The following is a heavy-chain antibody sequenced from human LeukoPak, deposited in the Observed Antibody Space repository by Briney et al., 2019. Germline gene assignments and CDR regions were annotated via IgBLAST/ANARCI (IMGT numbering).Heavy chain of an antibody. J-gene: IGHJ4*02. CDR3: ARDGYSSSWYSRAPYFDY. CDR2: INPSGGST. Sequence: GASVKVSCKASGYTFTSYYMHWVRQAPGQGLEWMGIINPSGGSTSYAQKFQGRVTMTRDTSTSTVHMELSSLRSEDTAVYYCARDGYSSSWYSRAPYFDYWGQGTLVTVSS. D-gene: IGHD6-13*01. CDR1: GYTFTSYY. V-gene: IGHV1-46*01.